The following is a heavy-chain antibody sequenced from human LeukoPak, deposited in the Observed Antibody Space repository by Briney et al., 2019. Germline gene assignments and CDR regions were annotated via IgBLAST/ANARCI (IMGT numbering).Heavy chain of an antibody. CDR1: GGSFSGYY. J-gene: IGHJ6*03. CDR2: INHSGST. V-gene: IGHV4-34*01. CDR3: ASNARDILTGYFYHYYYMDV. D-gene: IGHD3-9*01. Sequence: SETLSLTCAVYGGSFSGYYWSWIRQPPGKGLEWIGEINHSGSTNYKPSLKSRVTISVDTSKNQFSLKLSSVTAADTAVYYCASNARDILTGYFYHYYYMDVWGKGTTVTVSS.